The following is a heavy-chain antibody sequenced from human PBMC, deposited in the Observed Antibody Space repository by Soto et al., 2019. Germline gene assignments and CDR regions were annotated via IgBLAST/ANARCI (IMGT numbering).Heavy chain of an antibody. V-gene: IGHV5-51*01. D-gene: IGHD2-15*01. J-gene: IGHJ6*02. CDR1: GYSFSSYW. CDR3: AISGYCSGGSCYVGHYYYYYGMDV. CDR2: IYPGDSDT. Sequence: PGESLKISCKGFGYSFSSYWISWVRQMPGKGLEWMGIIYPGDSDTRYSPSFQGQVTISADKSISTAYLQWSSLKASDTAMYYCAISGYCSGGSCYVGHYYYYYGMDVWGQGTTVTSP.